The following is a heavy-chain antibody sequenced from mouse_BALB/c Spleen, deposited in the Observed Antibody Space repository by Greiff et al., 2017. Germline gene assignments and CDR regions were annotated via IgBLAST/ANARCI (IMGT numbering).Heavy chain of an antibody. CDR1: GFNITDTY. Sequence: VQLQQSGAELVKPGASVKLSCTASGFNITDTYMHWVKQRPEQGLEWIGRIDPANGNTKYDPKFQGKATITADTSSNTAYLQLSSLTSEDTAVYYCARYLLWYHAMDYWGQGTSVTVSS. J-gene: IGHJ4*01. V-gene: IGHV14-3*02. D-gene: IGHD2-10*01. CDR2: IDPANGNT. CDR3: ARYLLWYHAMDY.